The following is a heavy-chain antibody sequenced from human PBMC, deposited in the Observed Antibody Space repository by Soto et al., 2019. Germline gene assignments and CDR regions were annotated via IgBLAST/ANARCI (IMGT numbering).Heavy chain of an antibody. CDR3: ARDLSKEVSGYTTAWYDAFDI. CDR2: KNPDGSER. V-gene: IGHV3-7*04. D-gene: IGHD6-19*01. Sequence: PGGSLRLSCAASGFTFSNYWMTWVRQAPGKGLESVANKNPDGSERYYADAVKGRFTISRDNAKKSLFLQMNSLRAEDTAVYYCARDLSKEVSGYTTAWYDAFDIWGQGTMVTVSS. J-gene: IGHJ3*02. CDR1: GFTFSNYW.